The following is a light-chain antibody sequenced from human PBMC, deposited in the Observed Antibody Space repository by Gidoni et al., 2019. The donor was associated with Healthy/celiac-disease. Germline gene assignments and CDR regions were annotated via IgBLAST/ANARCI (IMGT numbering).Light chain of an antibody. J-gene: IGKJ3*01. CDR1: QSVSSY. CDR2: DAS. CDR3: QQRRNWPPGT. V-gene: IGKV3-11*01. Sequence: DIVLTQSPATLSLSPGERATLSCRASQSVSSYLAWYQQKPGQAPRLLIYDASNRATGIPARFSGSGSGTDFTLTISSLEPEDFAVYYCQQRRNWPPGTFGPGTKVDIK.